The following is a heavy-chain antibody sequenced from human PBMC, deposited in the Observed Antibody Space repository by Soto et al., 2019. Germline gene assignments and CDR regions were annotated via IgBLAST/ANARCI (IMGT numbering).Heavy chain of an antibody. CDR3: ARGGASSKWFAP. J-gene: IGHJ5*02. CDR1: GGSITSGGSF. V-gene: IGHV4-31*03. D-gene: IGHD2-15*01. CDR2: IGYSGAT. Sequence: SETLSLTCTVSGGSITSGGSFWSWIRQHPGKGPEWIAFIGYSGATSYNPSLASRVTISADTYKSQFSLNLRSVTAADTAVYYCARGGASSKWFAPWGQGTLVTV.